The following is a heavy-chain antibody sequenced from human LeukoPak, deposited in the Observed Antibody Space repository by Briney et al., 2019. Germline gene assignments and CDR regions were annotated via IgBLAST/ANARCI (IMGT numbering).Heavy chain of an antibody. Sequence: ASVKVSCKASGYTFTSYGISWVRQATGQGLEWMGWMNPNSGNTGYAQKFQGRVTMTRNTSISTAYMELSSLRSEDTAVYYCARGQYYDFWSGYHYYYGMDVWGQGTTVTVSS. J-gene: IGHJ6*02. CDR1: GYTFTSYG. CDR2: MNPNSGNT. D-gene: IGHD3-3*01. CDR3: ARGQYYDFWSGYHYYYGMDV. V-gene: IGHV1-8*02.